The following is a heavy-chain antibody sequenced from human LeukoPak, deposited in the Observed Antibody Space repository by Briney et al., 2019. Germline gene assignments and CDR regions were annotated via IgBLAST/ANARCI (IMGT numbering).Heavy chain of an antibody. Sequence: PSETLSLTCAVYGGSFSGYYWSWIRQPPGKGLEWIGEINHSGSTNYNPSLKSRVTISVDTSRNQFSLKLSSVTAADTAVCYCARGYLSGSCYSDWGQGTLVTVSS. D-gene: IGHD2-15*01. CDR2: INHSGST. CDR1: GGSFSGYY. CDR3: ARGYLSGSCYSD. J-gene: IGHJ4*02. V-gene: IGHV4-34*01.